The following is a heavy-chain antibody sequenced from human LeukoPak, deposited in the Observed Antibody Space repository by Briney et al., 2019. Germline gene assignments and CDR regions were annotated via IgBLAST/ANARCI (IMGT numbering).Heavy chain of an antibody. D-gene: IGHD3-22*01. J-gene: IGHJ4*02. Sequence: GGSLRLSCAASGFTFSSYAISWVRQAPGKGLEWVSAISGSGGSTYYADSVKGRFTISRDNSKNTLCLQMNSLRAEDTAVYYCAKRTDSSGYYYVDYWGQGTLVTVSS. V-gene: IGHV3-23*01. CDR2: ISGSGGST. CDR3: AKRTDSSGYYYVDY. CDR1: GFTFSSYA.